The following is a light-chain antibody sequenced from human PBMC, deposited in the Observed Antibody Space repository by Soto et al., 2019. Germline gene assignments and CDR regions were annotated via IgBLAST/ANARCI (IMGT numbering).Light chain of an antibody. CDR2: VKH. J-gene: IGLJ1*01. CDR3: QAYASRLTAYV. Sequence: QSRLTQPPSFAGAPGQTGTISCTGSNSNMGAGFDVHWYYQVPGTAPKLLVSVKHNRPSGVPGRLSASKAGTSASLAITGLQPADDAHDYCQAYASRLTAYVFGSGTKVTVL. CDR1: NSNMGAGFD. V-gene: IGLV1-40*01.